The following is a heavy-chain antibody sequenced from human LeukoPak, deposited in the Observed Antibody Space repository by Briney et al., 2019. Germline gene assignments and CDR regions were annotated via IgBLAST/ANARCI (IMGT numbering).Heavy chain of an antibody. D-gene: IGHD3-3*01. V-gene: IGHV1-58*01. J-gene: IGHJ5*02. Sequence: GASVKVSCKASGFTFTSSAVQWVRQARGQRLEWIGWIVVGSGNTNYAQKFQERVTITRDMSTSTAYMELSSLRSEDTAVYYCAAEELEWSKVNWFDPWGQGTLVTVSS. CDR2: IVVGSGNT. CDR3: AAEELEWSKVNWFDP. CDR1: GFTFTSSA.